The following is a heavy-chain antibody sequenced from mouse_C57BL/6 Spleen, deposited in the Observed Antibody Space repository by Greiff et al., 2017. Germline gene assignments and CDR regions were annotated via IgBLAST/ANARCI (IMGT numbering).Heavy chain of an antibody. CDR2: IWRGGST. V-gene: IGHV2-5*01. D-gene: IGHD1-1*01. CDR3: AKEGAYYYGSSYDFDY. Sequence: QVQLKESGPGPVQPSQSLSITCTVSGFSLTSYGVHWVRQSPGKGLEWLGVIWRGGSTDYNAAFMSRLSITKDNSKSQVFFKMNSLQADDTAIYYCAKEGAYYYGSSYDFDYWGQGTTLTVSS. CDR1: GFSLTSYG. J-gene: IGHJ2*01.